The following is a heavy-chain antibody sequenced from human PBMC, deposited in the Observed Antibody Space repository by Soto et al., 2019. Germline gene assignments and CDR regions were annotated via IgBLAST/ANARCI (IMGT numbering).Heavy chain of an antibody. V-gene: IGHV1-18*01. CDR2: ISTDNGNT. CDR3: ARDVPDTSLFFYYYGMDV. CDR1: GYSFTSYG. Sequence: QVHLVQSGAEVRKPGASVKVSCKASGYSFTSYGISWVRQAPGQGLEWMGWISTDNGNTNYAHNLHGRVSMTIDPSTSTAYMALWSLGSDDTAVYYCARDVPDTSLFFYYYGMDVWGQGTTVTVSS. J-gene: IGHJ6*02. D-gene: IGHD2-21*01.